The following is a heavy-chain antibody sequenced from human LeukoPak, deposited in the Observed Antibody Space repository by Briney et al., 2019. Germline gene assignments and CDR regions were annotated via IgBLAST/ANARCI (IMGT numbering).Heavy chain of an antibody. Sequence: ASVKVSCKVSGYTLTELSMHWVRQAPGKGLEWMGGFDPEDGETIYAQKFQGRVTMTEDTSTDTAYMELSSLRSEDTAVYYCARDPTANYDILTGCFDPWGQGTLVTVSS. J-gene: IGHJ5*02. CDR2: FDPEDGET. CDR1: GYTLTELS. CDR3: ARDPTANYDILTGCFDP. V-gene: IGHV1-24*01. D-gene: IGHD3-9*01.